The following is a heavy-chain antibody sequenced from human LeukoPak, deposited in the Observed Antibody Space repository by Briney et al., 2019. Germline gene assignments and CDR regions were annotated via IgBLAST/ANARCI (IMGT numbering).Heavy chain of an antibody. J-gene: IGHJ6*03. CDR1: GGSFSGYY. Sequence: PSETLSLTCAVYGGSFSGYYWSWIRQPPGKGLEWIGEIYHSGSTNYNPSLKSRVTISVDTSKNQFSLKLSSVTAADTAVYYCARGRAYCGGDCYGYYYYYMDVWGKGTTVTVSS. CDR2: IYHSGST. D-gene: IGHD2-21*02. V-gene: IGHV4-34*01. CDR3: ARGRAYCGGDCYGYYYYYMDV.